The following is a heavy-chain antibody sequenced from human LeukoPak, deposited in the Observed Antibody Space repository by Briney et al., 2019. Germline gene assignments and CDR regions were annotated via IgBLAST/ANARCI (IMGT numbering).Heavy chain of an antibody. Sequence: GGSLRLSCAASGFTFSSYAMSWVRPAPGKGLEWVSAISGSGGSTYYADSVKGRFTISRDNSKNTLYLQMNSLRAEDTAVYYCAKGRPVPYYYGSGSYYATVDGMDVWGQGTTVTVSS. J-gene: IGHJ6*02. CDR2: ISGSGGST. D-gene: IGHD3-10*01. CDR1: GFTFSSYA. V-gene: IGHV3-23*01. CDR3: AKGRPVPYYYGSGSYYATVDGMDV.